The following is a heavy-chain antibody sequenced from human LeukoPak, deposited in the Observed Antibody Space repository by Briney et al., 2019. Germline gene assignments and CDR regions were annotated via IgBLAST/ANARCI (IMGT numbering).Heavy chain of an antibody. D-gene: IGHD3-10*01. J-gene: IGHJ4*02. CDR2: IRYDGSNK. V-gene: IGHV3-30*02. CDR1: GFTFSSYG. CDR3: AKDVLWFGEPLRGGIFDY. Sequence: HPGGSLRLSCAASGFTFSSYGMHWVRQAPGKGLEWVAFIRYDGSNKYYADSVKGRFTISRDDSMTTVYLQMNSLRLEDTAVYYCAKDVLWFGEPLRGGIFDYWGQGTLVTVSS.